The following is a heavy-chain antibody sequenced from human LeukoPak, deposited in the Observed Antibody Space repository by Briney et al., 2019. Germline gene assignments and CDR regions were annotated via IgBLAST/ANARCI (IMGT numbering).Heavy chain of an antibody. CDR3: TRATGTWGHDGFDI. D-gene: IGHD3-16*01. V-gene: IGHV1-18*01. CDR1: GYTFMSYG. J-gene: IGHJ3*02. CDR2: ISGYSPNT. Sequence: GASVKVSCKAYGYTFMSYGISWVRQAPGQGLEWMGWISGYSPNTHYAQRLQGRVTMTTDTSTTTAYMELRSLRSDDTAVYYCTRATGTWGHDGFDIWGQGTMVTVSS.